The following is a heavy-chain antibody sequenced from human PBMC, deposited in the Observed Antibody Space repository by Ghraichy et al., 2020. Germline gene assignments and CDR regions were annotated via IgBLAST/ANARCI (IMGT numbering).Heavy chain of an antibody. CDR3: AKDKSRGDGYRDAFDI. V-gene: IGHV3-30*18. D-gene: IGHD5-24*01. Sequence: GGSLRLSCAGSGFTFSSYGMHWVRQAPGKGLEWVAVISYDGSNKYYADSVKGRFTISRDNSKNTLYLQMNSLRAEDTAVYYCAKDKSRGDGYRDAFDIWGQGTMVTVSS. CDR1: GFTFSSYG. J-gene: IGHJ3*02. CDR2: ISYDGSNK.